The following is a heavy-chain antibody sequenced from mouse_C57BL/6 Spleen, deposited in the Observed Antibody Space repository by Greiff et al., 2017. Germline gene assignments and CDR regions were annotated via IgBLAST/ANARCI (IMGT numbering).Heavy chain of an antibody. V-gene: IGHV5-17*01. D-gene: IGHD1-1*01. Sequence: EVKLMESGGGLVKPGGSLKLSCAASGFTFSDYGMHWVRQAPEKGLAWVAYISSGSSTIYYADTVKGRFTISRDNAKNTLFLQMTSLRSEDTAMYYCARRGNLLLRIDYAMDYWGQGTSVTVSA. CDR3: ARRGNLLLRIDYAMDY. CDR1: GFTFSDYG. J-gene: IGHJ4*01. CDR2: ISSGSSTI.